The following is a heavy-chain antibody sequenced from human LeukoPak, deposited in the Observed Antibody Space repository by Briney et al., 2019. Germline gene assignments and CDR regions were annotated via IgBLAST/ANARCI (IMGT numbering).Heavy chain of an antibody. D-gene: IGHD2-15*01. V-gene: IGHV3-48*04. CDR2: ISSSGSTI. Sequence: GGSLRLSCAASGFTFSSYSMNWVRQAPGKGLEWVSYISSSGSTIYYADSVKGRFTISRDNAKNSLYLQMNSLRAEDTAVYYCARADCSGGSCYSYWYFDLWGRGTLVTVSS. J-gene: IGHJ2*01. CDR3: ARADCSGGSCYSYWYFDL. CDR1: GFTFSSYS.